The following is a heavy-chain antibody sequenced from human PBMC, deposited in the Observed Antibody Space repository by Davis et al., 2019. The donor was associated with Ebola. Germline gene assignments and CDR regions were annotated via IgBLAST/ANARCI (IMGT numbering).Heavy chain of an antibody. V-gene: IGHV3-7*03. D-gene: IGHD1-26*01. CDR3: TSSSRSGSYSDY. Sequence: GESLKISCAASGFTFSSYWMSWVRQAPGKGLEWVANIKQDGSEKYYVDSVKGRFTISRDNAKNSLYLQMNSLRAEDTAVYYCTSSSRSGSYSDYWGQGTLVTVSS. CDR2: IKQDGSEK. CDR1: GFTFSSYW. J-gene: IGHJ4*02.